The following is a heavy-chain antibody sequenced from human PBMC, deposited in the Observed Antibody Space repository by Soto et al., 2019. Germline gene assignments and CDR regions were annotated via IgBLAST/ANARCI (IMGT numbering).Heavy chain of an antibody. V-gene: IGHV3-33*01. CDR3: ARESVTFGGVIALDY. Sequence: QVQLVESGGGVVHPGRSLRLSCAASGFTFSSYGMHWVRQAPGKGLVWVAVIWYDGSNKYYADSVKGRFTISRDNSKNTLYLQMNSLRAEDTAVYYCARESVTFGGVIALDYWGQGTLVTVSS. CDR2: IWYDGSNK. J-gene: IGHJ4*02. D-gene: IGHD3-16*02. CDR1: GFTFSSYG.